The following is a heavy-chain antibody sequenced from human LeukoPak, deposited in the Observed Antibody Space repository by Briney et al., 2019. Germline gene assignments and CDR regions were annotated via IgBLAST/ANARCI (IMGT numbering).Heavy chain of an antibody. V-gene: IGHV4-39*07. CDR2: IYYSGST. CDR3: ARTAMADYYGMDV. D-gene: IGHD5-18*01. Sequence: SETLSLTCTVSGGSISSSSYYWGWIRQPPGKGLEWIGSIYYSGSTYYNPSLKSRVTISVDTSKNQFSLKLSSVTAADTAVYYRARTAMADYYGMDVWGQGTTVTVSS. J-gene: IGHJ6*02. CDR1: GGSISSSSYY.